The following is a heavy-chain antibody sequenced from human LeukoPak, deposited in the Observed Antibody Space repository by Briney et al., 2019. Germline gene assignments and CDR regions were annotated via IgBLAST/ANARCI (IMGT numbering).Heavy chain of an antibody. V-gene: IGHV3-7*02. Sequence: GALRLSCAPSGFTFSSTWMSWVPQAPGKGLKWVANIKHDGSETNYVGSVKGRFTISRDNAKNSLHLQMNSLRVEDTAVYYCARSGGPHGMDVWGQGTTVTVSS. J-gene: IGHJ6*02. D-gene: IGHD1-26*01. CDR2: IKHDGSET. CDR3: ARSGGPHGMDV. CDR1: GFTFSSTW.